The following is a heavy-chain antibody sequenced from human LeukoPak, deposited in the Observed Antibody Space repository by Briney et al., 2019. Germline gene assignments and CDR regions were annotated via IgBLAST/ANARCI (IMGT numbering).Heavy chain of an antibody. J-gene: IGHJ1*01. V-gene: IGHV3-23*01. D-gene: IGHD3-3*01. Sequence: GGSLRLSCAASGVTFSSYAMSWVRQAPGKGLEWVSAISGSGGSTYYADSVKGRFTISRDNSKNTLYLQMNSLRAEDTAVYYCAKDLAFWSGYYIRYFQHWGQGTLVTVSS. CDR2: ISGSGGST. CDR1: GVTFSSYA. CDR3: AKDLAFWSGYYIRYFQH.